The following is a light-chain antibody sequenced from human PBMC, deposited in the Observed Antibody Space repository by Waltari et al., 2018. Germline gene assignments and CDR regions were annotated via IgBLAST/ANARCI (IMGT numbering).Light chain of an antibody. CDR3: HSRDSSGDVV. J-gene: IGLJ2*01. V-gene: IGLV3-19*01. Sequence: SSELTQDPAVSVALGQTVRITCQGDSPRTYYVSWFQQQPGQAPALVIYGKNNRPSGIPDRFSASTSGSTSSLTIIGAQAEDEADYYCHSRDSSGDVVIGGGTKLTVV. CDR1: SPRTYY. CDR2: GKN.